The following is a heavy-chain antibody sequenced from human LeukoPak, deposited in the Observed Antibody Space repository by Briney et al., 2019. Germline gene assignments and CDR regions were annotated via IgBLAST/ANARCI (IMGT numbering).Heavy chain of an antibody. J-gene: IGHJ5*02. CDR1: GYTPTELS. Sequence: ASVKVSCKVSGYTPTELSMHWVRQAPGKGLEWMGGFDPEDGETIYAQKFQGRVTMTEDTSTDTAYMELSSLRSEDTAVYYCATGGGCSSTSCRNNWFDPWGQGTLVTVSS. CDR3: ATGGGCSSTSCRNNWFDP. CDR2: FDPEDGET. D-gene: IGHD2-2*01. V-gene: IGHV1-24*01.